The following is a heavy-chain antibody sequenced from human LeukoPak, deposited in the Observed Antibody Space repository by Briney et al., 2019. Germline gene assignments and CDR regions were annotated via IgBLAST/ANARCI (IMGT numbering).Heavy chain of an antibody. CDR2: IYYSGST. V-gene: IGHV4-34*11. Sequence: SETLSLTCAVYGGSFSGYYWSWIRRPPGKGLEWIGYIYYSGSTNYNPSLKSRVTISIDTSKNQFSLSLTSVTAADTAVYYCARSVRNWFDPWGQGTLVTVFS. CDR3: ARSVRNWFDP. CDR1: GGSFSGYY. D-gene: IGHD5/OR15-5a*01. J-gene: IGHJ5*02.